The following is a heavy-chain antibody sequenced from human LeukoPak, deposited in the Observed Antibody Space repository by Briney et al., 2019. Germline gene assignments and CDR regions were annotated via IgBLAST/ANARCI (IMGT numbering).Heavy chain of an antibody. CDR3: ARHKEDFHDSSGPNFWYFDL. D-gene: IGHD3-22*01. Sequence: SETLSLNCTVSGDSIKSDSYYWGWIRQPPGKGLEWIGTIYYSGSTYYNPSLKSRVTISVDTSKNQFSVKLSSVTAADTALYYCARHKEDFHDSSGPNFWYFDLWGRGTLITVSS. J-gene: IGHJ2*01. CDR2: IYYSGST. V-gene: IGHV4-39*01. CDR1: GDSIKSDSYY.